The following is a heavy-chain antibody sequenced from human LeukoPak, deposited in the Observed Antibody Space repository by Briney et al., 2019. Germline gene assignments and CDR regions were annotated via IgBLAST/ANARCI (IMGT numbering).Heavy chain of an antibody. V-gene: IGHV3-23*01. D-gene: IGHD3-22*01. CDR1: GFIFNDDA. J-gene: IGHJ5*02. Sequence: GRSRRLSCPASGFIFNDDAISWVRQAPGKGREWVAAVIGKGCNTHYEGSAKDRFTISRDNSKSTVVLTMNSLRAEDTAVYYCANRGYYDGAGLRAPFHRWGQGTLVTVSS. CDR2: VIGKGCNT. CDR3: ANRGYYDGAGLRAPFHR.